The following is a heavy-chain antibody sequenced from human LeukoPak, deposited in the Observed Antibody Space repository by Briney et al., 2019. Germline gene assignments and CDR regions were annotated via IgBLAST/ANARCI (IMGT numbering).Heavy chain of an antibody. J-gene: IGHJ4*02. CDR2: ISYDGSNK. Sequence: GRSLRLSCAASGFTFSSYGMHWVRQAPGKGLEWVAVISYDGSNKYYADSVKGRFTISRDNSKNTLYLQMNSLRAAHTAVYYCAKVKDIVVVVAATGGYYFDYWGQGTLVTVSS. CDR1: GFTFSSYG. V-gene: IGHV3-30*18. D-gene: IGHD2-15*01. CDR3: AKVKDIVVVVAATGGYYFDY.